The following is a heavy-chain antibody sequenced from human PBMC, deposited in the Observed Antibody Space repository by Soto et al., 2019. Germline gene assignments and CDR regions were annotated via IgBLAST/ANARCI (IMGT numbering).Heavy chain of an antibody. CDR3: AREVQVHTPAFVY. Sequence: QVQLVQSGAEMKKPGSSVKVSCQSSGGTFNTYAMNRVRQAPGQGPEWMGDISPMFGAANYAPKFQGRVIITADESTGTSYMQLSSLTSEDTALYFCAREVQVHTPAFVYWGQGTLVTVSS. CDR1: GGTFNTYA. D-gene: IGHD3-10*01. V-gene: IGHV1-69*19. J-gene: IGHJ4*02. CDR2: ISPMFGAA.